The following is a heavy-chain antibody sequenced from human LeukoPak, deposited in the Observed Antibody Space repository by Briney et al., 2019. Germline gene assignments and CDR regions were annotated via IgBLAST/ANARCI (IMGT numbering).Heavy chain of an antibody. D-gene: IGHD1-26*01. Sequence: GGSLRLSCAASGFTFSSYAMTWVRQAPGKGLEWVSSISGSGGDTYYADSVKGRSTISRDNSKNSLYLQMNSLRAEDTAVYYCARGIVGATTVGYWGQGTLVTVSP. CDR1: GFTFSSYA. V-gene: IGHV3-23*01. J-gene: IGHJ4*02. CDR3: ARGIVGATTVGY. CDR2: ISGSGGDT.